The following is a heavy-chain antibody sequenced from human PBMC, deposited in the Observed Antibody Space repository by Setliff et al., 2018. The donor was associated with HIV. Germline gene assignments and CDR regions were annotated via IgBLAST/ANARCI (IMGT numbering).Heavy chain of an antibody. CDR2: IFYSGST. CDR1: GGSVTDISYY. J-gene: IGHJ2*01. D-gene: IGHD1-26*01. Sequence: PSETLSLTCTVSGGSVTDISYYWAWIRQPPGKGLQWVGTIFYSGSTYYNPSLKSRVTISVDTSKNQFSLRLNSVTAADTAVYYCVRDAGDSYLKGLWYFDLWGRGTLVTVS. V-gene: IGHV4-39*07. CDR3: VRDAGDSYLKGLWYFDL.